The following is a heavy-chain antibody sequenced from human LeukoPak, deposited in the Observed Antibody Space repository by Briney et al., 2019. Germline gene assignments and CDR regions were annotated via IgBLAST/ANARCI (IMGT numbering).Heavy chain of an antibody. CDR2: IWYDGSNK. V-gene: IGHV3-33*01. J-gene: IGHJ4*02. CDR1: GFTFSSYG. D-gene: IGHD5-24*01. Sequence: GGSLRLSCAASGFTFSSYGMHWVRQAPGKGLEWVAVIWYDGSNKYYADSVKGRFTISRDNSKNTLYLQMNSLRAEDTAVYYCARDRRDGYNNFDYWGQGTLVTVSS. CDR3: ARDRRDGYNNFDY.